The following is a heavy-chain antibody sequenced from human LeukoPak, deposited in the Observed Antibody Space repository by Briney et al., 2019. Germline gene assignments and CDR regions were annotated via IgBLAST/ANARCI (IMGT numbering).Heavy chain of an antibody. CDR2: IYYSGST. CDR3: AREKYYYDSSGSPNWFDP. J-gene: IGHJ5*02. D-gene: IGHD3-22*01. V-gene: IGHV4-59*01. Sequence: SETLSLTCTVSGGSISSYYWSWIRQPPGKGLEWIGYIYYSGSTNHNPSLKSRVTISVDTSKNQFSLKLSSVTAADTAVYYCAREKYYYDSSGSPNWFDPWGQGTLVTVSS. CDR1: GGSISSYY.